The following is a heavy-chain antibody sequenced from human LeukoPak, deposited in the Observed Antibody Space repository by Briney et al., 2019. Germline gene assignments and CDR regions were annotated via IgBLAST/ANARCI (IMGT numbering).Heavy chain of an antibody. D-gene: IGHD5-24*01. CDR2: IYYGGST. CDR1: GGSISSGGYY. V-gene: IGHV4-31*03. Sequence: PSETLSLTCTVSGGSISSGGYYWSWLRQHPGQGLEWIWYIYYGGSTYYSPSLKSRVTISVDTSKNQFSLKLSSVTAADTAVYDCARHGGGWLHPCGQGTLVTVSS. CDR3: ARHGGGWLHP. J-gene: IGHJ5*02.